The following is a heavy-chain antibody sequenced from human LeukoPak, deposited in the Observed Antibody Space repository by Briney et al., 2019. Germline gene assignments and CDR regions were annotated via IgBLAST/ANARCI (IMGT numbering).Heavy chain of an antibody. CDR1: GGSISSHY. D-gene: IGHD3-22*01. Sequence: SETLSLTCTVSGGSISSHYWSWIRQPPGKGLEWIGYIYHSGSTNYNPSLKSRVTISVDTSKNQFSLKLSSVTAADTAVYYCARGGYYYDSSGYYFIWGQGTLVTVSS. V-gene: IGHV4-59*11. CDR2: IYHSGST. CDR3: ARGGYYYDSSGYYFI. J-gene: IGHJ4*02.